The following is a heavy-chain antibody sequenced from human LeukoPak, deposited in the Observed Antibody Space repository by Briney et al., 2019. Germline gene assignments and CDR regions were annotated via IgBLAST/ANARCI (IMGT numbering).Heavy chain of an antibody. CDR1: GFTVSSNY. Sequence: GGSLRLSCAASGFTVSSNYMSWVRQAPGKGLEWVSVIYSGGSTYYADSVKGRFTISRDNSKNTLYLQMNSLRAEDTAVYYCARDSVTSDFDYWGQGTLVTVSS. CDR3: ARDSVTSDFDY. V-gene: IGHV3-66*01. D-gene: IGHD4-17*01. CDR2: IYSGGST. J-gene: IGHJ4*02.